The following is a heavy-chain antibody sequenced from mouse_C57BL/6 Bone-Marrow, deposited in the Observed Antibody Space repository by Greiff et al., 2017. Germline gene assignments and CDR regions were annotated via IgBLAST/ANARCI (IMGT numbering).Heavy chain of an antibody. J-gene: IGHJ4*01. CDR1: GYTFTSYW. CDR3: AREVLYAMDY. V-gene: IGHV1-50*01. Sequence: QVQLQQPGAELVKPGASVKLSCKASGYTFTSYWMQWVKQRPGQGLEWIGEIAPSDSYTNYNQKFKGKATLTVDPSSSTAYMQLSSLTSEDSAVYYCAREVLYAMDYWGQGTSVTVSS. CDR2: IAPSDSYT.